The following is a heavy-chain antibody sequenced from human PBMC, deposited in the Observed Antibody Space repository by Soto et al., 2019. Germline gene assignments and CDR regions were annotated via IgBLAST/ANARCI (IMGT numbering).Heavy chain of an antibody. CDR3: ARGVGSTTSAPGY. J-gene: IGHJ4*02. V-gene: IGHV3-48*01. D-gene: IGHD2-2*01. Sequence: GESLKISCAASGFTFSSFSMNWVRQAPGKGLEWISYISGSSSTIYYADSVKGRFTISRDNATSSLYLQMNSLRVDDTAVYYCARGVGSTTSAPGYWGQGTLVTVSS. CDR2: ISGSSSTI. CDR1: GFTFSSFS.